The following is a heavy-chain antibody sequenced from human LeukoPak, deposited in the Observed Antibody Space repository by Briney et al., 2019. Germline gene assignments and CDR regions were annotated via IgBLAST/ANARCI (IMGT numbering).Heavy chain of an antibody. D-gene: IGHD6-19*01. Sequence: ETLSLTCTVSDGSIASSSYYMSWVRQAPGKGLEWVSVIYSGAGTYYADSVKGRFTISRDNSKNTLHLQMNSLRAEDTAVYYCATTHPSGWTYFDYWGQGTLVTVSS. CDR3: ATTHPSGWTYFDY. CDR1: DGSIASSSYY. J-gene: IGHJ4*02. CDR2: IYSGAGT. V-gene: IGHV3-66*01.